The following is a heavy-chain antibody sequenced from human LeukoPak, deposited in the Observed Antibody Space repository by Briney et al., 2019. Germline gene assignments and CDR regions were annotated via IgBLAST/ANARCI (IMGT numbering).Heavy chain of an antibody. D-gene: IGHD4/OR15-4a*01. CDR2: IYSSGST. Sequence: SQTLSLTCSVSGGSVSSGTYYSSWIRQPAGKGLEWIGRIYSSGSTDYNASLKSRVTISVDTSKNQFSLKLSSVTAADTAVYYCARFYANYFDPWGQGTRVTVSS. CDR1: GGSVSSGTYY. J-gene: IGHJ5*02. CDR3: ARFYANYFDP. V-gene: IGHV4-61*02.